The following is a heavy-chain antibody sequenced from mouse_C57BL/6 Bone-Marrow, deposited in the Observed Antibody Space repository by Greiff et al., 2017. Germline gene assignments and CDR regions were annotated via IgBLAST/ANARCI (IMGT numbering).Heavy chain of an antibody. CDR2: IWSGGST. D-gene: IGHD1-1*01. V-gene: IGHV2-2*02. CDR3: ARGTIYYYGSSFYWYFDV. Sequence: VQLQQSGPGLVQPSQSLSITCTVSGFSLTSYGVHWVRQSPGKGLEWLGVIWSGGSTDYNAAFIARVSISKANSKSQFFFKMNSLQANDTAIYYCARGTIYYYGSSFYWYFDVWGTGTTVTVSS. CDR1: GFSLTSYG. J-gene: IGHJ1*03.